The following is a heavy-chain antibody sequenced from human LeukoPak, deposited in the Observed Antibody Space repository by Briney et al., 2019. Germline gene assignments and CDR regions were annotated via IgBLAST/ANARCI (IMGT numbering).Heavy chain of an antibody. J-gene: IGHJ3*02. D-gene: IGHD3-10*01. Sequence: SETLSLTCSVSGDSIIGYYWGWIRQPPGKGLEWIGNIYYTGNTYYNSSLKSRVTISLDTSKNQFSLKVISMTAADTAAYYCTKSDGYGLISICGRGTMVTVSS. CDR3: TKSDGYGLISI. V-gene: IGHV4-39*07. CDR2: IYYTGNT. CDR1: GDSIIGYY.